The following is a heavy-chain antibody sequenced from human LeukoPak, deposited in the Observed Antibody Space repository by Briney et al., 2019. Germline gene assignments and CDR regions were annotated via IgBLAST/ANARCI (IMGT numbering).Heavy chain of an antibody. CDR1: GFTFSDHY. V-gene: IGHV3-11*06. CDR2: ICSSSSYT. J-gene: IGHJ4*02. D-gene: IGHD2-15*01. Sequence: GGSLRLSCAASGFTFSDHYMSCIRQAPEGGVERVSYICSSSSYTNSADSVKGRFTISRDNAKNSLYLQMNSLRAEDTAVYYCARDLGYCSGGSCYPRGFDYWGQGTLVTVSS. CDR3: ARDLGYCSGGSCYPRGFDY.